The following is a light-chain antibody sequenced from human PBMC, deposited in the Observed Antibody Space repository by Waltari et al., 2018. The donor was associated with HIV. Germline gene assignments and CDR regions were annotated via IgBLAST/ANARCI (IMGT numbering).Light chain of an antibody. Sequence: DIQMTQSPSSLSASVGDRVTIAFRASQGISNYLAWYQQKPGKVPMLLIYSASTLQSGVPSRFSGSGSGTDFTLTISSLQPEDVATYYCQKYDGVPHTFGGGTKVEIK. J-gene: IGKJ4*01. CDR2: SAS. CDR1: QGISNY. V-gene: IGKV1-27*01. CDR3: QKYDGVPHT.